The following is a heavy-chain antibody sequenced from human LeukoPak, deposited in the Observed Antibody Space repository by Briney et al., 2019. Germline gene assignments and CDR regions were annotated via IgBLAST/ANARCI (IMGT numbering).Heavy chain of an antibody. CDR1: GFTFSRYW. J-gene: IGHJ4*02. CDR2: IKHDGSQK. Sequence: PGGSLRLSCAASGFTFSRYWMSWVRQAPGRGLEWVANIKHDGSQKYYVDSVKGRITISRDNAKNSLYLQMNSLRVEDTAVYYCAKVLSGSQDYWGQGTLVTVFS. CDR3: AKVLSGSQDY. D-gene: IGHD1-26*01. V-gene: IGHV3-7*05.